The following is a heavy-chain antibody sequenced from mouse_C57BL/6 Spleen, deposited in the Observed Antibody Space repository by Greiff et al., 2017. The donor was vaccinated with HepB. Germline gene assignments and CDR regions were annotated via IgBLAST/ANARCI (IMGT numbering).Heavy chain of an antibody. CDR3: ARKPGSDGSSYGYFDV. CDR1: GYTFTSYW. CDR2: IYPGSGST. Sequence: QVHVKQPGAELVKPGASVKMSCKASGYTFTSYWITWVKQRPGQGLEWIGDIYPGSGSTNYNEKFKSKATLTVDTSSSTAYMQLSSLTSEDSAVYYCARKPGSDGSSYGYFDVWGTGTTVTVSS. D-gene: IGHD1-1*01. V-gene: IGHV1-55*01. J-gene: IGHJ1*03.